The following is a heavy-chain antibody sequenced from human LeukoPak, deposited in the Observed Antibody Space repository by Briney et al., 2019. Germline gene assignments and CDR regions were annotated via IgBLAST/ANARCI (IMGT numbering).Heavy chain of an antibody. CDR3: ATFPGDY. CDR2: MSPNSGNT. Sequence: ASVKVSCKASGYTFTSYDINWVRQATGQGLEWMGWMSPNSGNTGYAQEFQGRVTMTEDTSTDTAYMELSSLRSEDTAVYYCATFPGDYWGQGTLVTVSS. D-gene: IGHD3-16*01. J-gene: IGHJ4*02. V-gene: IGHV1-8*01. CDR1: GYTFTSYD.